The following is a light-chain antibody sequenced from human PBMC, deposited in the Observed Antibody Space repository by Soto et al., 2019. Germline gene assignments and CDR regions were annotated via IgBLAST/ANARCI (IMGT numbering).Light chain of an antibody. J-gene: IGKJ4*01. CDR1: QSLNSW. CDR2: KAS. Sequence: DIQMTQSPSTLSASIGDRVTITCRASQSLNSWLAWYQQKPGKAPKLLIYKASNLESGVPSRFSGSGSGTEVTLTISSLQPDDYATYYCQQYIDYFTFGGGTTVEIK. CDR3: QQYIDYFT. V-gene: IGKV1-5*03.